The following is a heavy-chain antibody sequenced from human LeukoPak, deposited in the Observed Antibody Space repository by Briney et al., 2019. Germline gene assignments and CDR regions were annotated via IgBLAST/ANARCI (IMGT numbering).Heavy chain of an antibody. J-gene: IGHJ4*02. D-gene: IGHD4-23*01. CDR3: AKDILRWSFDS. CDR1: GFTFSSYS. CDR2: IGSDDNT. V-gene: IGHV3-23*01. Sequence: GGSLRLSCAASGFTFSSYSMNWVRQAPGKGLEWVAGIGSDDNTHYAESVRGRFTISRDISKNTVSLQMSSLRAEDTAVYYCAKDILRWSFDSWGQGILVTVSS.